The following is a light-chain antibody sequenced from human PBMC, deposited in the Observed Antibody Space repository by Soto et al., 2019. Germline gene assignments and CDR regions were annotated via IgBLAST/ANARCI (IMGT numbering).Light chain of an antibody. Sequence: IVLTQSPGTLPLSPGERPTLSCRASQSVRNNYLAWYQQRPGQAPRXXIYAASSRATGIPDRFSGSGSGTDFTLTISRLEPEDFAVDYCQQYGTSPRTFGQGTKVDIK. J-gene: IGKJ1*01. V-gene: IGKV3-20*01. CDR3: QQYGTSPRT. CDR2: AAS. CDR1: QSVRNNY.